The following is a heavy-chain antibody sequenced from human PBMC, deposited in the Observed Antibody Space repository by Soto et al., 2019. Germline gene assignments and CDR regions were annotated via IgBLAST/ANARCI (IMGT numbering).Heavy chain of an antibody. V-gene: IGHV5-51*01. CDR2: IYPGDSDT. CDR1: GYSFTSYW. D-gene: IGHD5-12*01. J-gene: IGHJ6*02. Sequence: PGESLKISCKGSGYSFTSYWIGWVRQMPGKGLEWMGIIYPGDSDTRYGPSFQGQVTISADKSISTAYLQWSSLKASDTAMYYCARTEMATPYYYYYGLAVWGQGTTVTVSS. CDR3: ARTEMATPYYYYYGLAV.